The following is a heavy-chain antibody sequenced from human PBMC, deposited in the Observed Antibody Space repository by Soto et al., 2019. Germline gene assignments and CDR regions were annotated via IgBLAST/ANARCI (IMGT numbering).Heavy chain of an antibody. CDR1: GFTFSSYA. V-gene: IGHV3-30-3*01. Sequence: PGGSLRLSCAASGFTFSSYAMHWVRQAPGKGLEWVAVISYDGSNKYYADSVKGRFTISRDNSKNTLYLQMNSLRAEDTAVYYCARGIRDYFDWLVPWPPFDPWGQGTLVTVSS. D-gene: IGHD3-9*01. J-gene: IGHJ5*02. CDR2: ISYDGSNK. CDR3: ARGIRDYFDWLVPWPPFDP.